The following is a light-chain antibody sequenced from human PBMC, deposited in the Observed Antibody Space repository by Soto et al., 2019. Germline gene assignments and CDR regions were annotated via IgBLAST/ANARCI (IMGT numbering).Light chain of an antibody. J-gene: IGLJ1*01. CDR3: SSYTSSSTNV. Sequence: QSVLTQPASVSGSPGQSITFSCTGTSSDVGSYNLVSWYQQHPGKAPKLLIYDVSKRPSGVSYRFSGSKSGNTASLTISGLQAVDEADYYCSSYTSSSTNVFGTGTKVTVL. V-gene: IGLV2-14*02. CDR2: DVS. CDR1: SSDVGSYNL.